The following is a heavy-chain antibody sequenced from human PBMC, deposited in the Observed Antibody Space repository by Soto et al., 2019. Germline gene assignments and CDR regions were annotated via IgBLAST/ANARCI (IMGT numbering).Heavy chain of an antibody. J-gene: IGHJ2*01. CDR3: ARDLRLVGFGEYDL. V-gene: IGHV3-53*04. D-gene: IGHD3-10*01. CDR2: IYRDDTT. Sequence: EVQVVESGGGLVQPGGSLRLSCAASGFTVSNYYMSWVRQAPGKGLEWVSVIYRDDTTYYADSVKGRFTITRHNSKNTVYLQMNSLRAEDTAVYYCARDLRLVGFGEYDLWGRGTLVTVSS. CDR1: GFTVSNYY.